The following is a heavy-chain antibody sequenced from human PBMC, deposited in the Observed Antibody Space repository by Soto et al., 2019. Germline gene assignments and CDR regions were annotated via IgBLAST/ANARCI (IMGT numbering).Heavy chain of an antibody. CDR3: AKLPYSSSWYGGWFDP. CDR2: ISGSGGST. J-gene: IGHJ5*02. D-gene: IGHD6-13*01. Sequence: VQLLESGGGLVQPGGSLRLSCAASGFTFSSYAMSWVRQAPGKGLEWVSAISGSGGSTYYADSVKGRFTISRDNSKNTLYLQMNSLRAEDTAVYYCAKLPYSSSWYGGWFDPWGQGTLVTVSS. V-gene: IGHV3-23*01. CDR1: GFTFSSYA.